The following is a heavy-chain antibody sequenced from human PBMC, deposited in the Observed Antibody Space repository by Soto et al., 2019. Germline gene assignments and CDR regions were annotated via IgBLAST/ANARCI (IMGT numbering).Heavy chain of an antibody. CDR2: ISAHNGNT. J-gene: IGHJ4*02. CDR1: GYTFTSYG. D-gene: IGHD1-1*01. V-gene: IGHV1-18*01. CDR3: ARGRYGDY. Sequence: QVHLVQSGAEVKKPGASVKVSCKASGYTFTSYGITWVRQAPGQGLEWMGWISAHNGNTDYAQKLQGRVIVTSDTPKSTAYMELRSVITDDTAVYYCARGRYGDYWGQGALVTVSS.